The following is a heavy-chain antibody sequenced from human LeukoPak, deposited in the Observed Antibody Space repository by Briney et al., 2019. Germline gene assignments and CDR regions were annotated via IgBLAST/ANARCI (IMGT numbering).Heavy chain of an antibody. CDR1: GFTFSTYG. Sequence: GGSLRLSCAASGFTFSTYGMHWVRQAPGKGLEWVAVISYDGSNEYYADSVKGRFTISRDNSKNTLYLQVSSLRAEDTAVYYCAKEFNRGLPDYWGQGTLVTVPS. CDR3: AKEFNRGLPDY. J-gene: IGHJ4*02. CDR2: ISYDGSNE. V-gene: IGHV3-30*18. D-gene: IGHD2-21*01.